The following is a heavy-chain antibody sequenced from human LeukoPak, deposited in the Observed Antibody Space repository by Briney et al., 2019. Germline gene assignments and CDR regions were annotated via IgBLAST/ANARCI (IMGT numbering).Heavy chain of an antibody. D-gene: IGHD3-22*01. CDR2: IYSGGST. CDR1: GFIVSSNY. CDR3: ARGYDSSGYYGGVGCYFDY. J-gene: IGHJ4*02. V-gene: IGHV3-66*01. Sequence: GGSLRLSCAASGFIVSSNYMSWVRQAPGKGLEWVSVIYSGGSTYYADSVKGRFTISRDNSKNTLYLQMNGLRAEDTAVYYCARGYDSSGYYGGVGCYFDYWGQGTLVTVSS.